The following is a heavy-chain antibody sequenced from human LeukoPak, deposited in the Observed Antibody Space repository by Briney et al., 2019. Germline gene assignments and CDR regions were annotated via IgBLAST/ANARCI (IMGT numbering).Heavy chain of an antibody. CDR3: ARGSSGWRDFDY. CDR2: MNPNSGNT. Sequence: ASVKVSCKASGYTFTSYDINWVRQATGQGLEWMGWMNPNSGNTGYAQKFQGRVTMTRNTSISTAYMELSSLRSEDTAVYYCARGSSGWRDFDYWGQGTLVTVSS. D-gene: IGHD6-19*01. V-gene: IGHV1-8*01. CDR1: GYTFTSYD. J-gene: IGHJ4*02.